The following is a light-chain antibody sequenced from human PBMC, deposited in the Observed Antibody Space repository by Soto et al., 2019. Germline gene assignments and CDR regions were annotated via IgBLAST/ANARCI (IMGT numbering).Light chain of an antibody. J-gene: IGKJ1*01. Sequence: ETVMTQSPGTLSVSLGERATLSCRASQSVSIHLAWYQQKPGQAPRLLIYDTSTRATGIPARFSGSGSGTEFTLTISSLQSEDFATYYCQQYNNYPRTFGQGTKVDIK. CDR2: DTS. CDR1: QSVSIH. CDR3: QQYNNYPRT. V-gene: IGKV3-15*01.